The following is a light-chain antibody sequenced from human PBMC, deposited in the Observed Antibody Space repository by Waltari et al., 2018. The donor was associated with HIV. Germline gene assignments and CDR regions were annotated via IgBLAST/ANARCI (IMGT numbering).Light chain of an antibody. CDR3: CSYAGTYTWV. J-gene: IGLJ3*02. V-gene: IGLV2-11*01. Sequence: QSALTQPRSVSGSPGQSVTISCTGTSSDVGGYNYVSWYQHNPGKAPKLMIYDVSKRPSGVPDRFSGSKSDNTASLTISGLQAEDEADYYCCSYAGTYTWVFGGGTKLTVL. CDR1: SSDVGGYNY. CDR2: DVS.